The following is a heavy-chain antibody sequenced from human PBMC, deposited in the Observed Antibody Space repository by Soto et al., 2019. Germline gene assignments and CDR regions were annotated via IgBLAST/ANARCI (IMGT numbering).Heavy chain of an antibody. D-gene: IGHD1-26*01. CDR2: IYHSGYT. J-gene: IGHJ6*02. Sequence: SETLSLTCTVSGGSISSGGYYWTWIRQHPGKGLEWIAYIYHSGYTFYNPSLKSRVTMSVDTSKNQFSLKLRSVTAADTAVYYCAKWEGLGSGYYYYAMDVWGQGTTVTVSS. CDR3: AKWEGLGSGYYYYAMDV. CDR1: GGSISSGGYY. V-gene: IGHV4-31*03.